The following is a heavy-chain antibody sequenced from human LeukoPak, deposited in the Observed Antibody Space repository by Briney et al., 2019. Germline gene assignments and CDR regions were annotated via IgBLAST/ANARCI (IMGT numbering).Heavy chain of an antibody. V-gene: IGHV3-23*01. Sequence: PGGSLRLSCAASGFTFSTYAMSWVRQAPGKGLEWVSGISGSGASTYYADSVKGRFTISRDNSKNTLYLQMNSLRAEDTAIYYCAKIAGTAVAGNYYYGMDVWGQGTTVTVSS. CDR2: ISGSGAST. CDR3: AKIAGTAVAGNYYYGMDV. CDR1: GFTFSTYA. J-gene: IGHJ6*02. D-gene: IGHD6-19*01.